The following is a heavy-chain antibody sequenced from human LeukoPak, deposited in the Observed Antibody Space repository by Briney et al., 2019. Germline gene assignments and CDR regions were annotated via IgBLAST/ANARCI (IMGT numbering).Heavy chain of an antibody. Sequence: GGSLRVSCAASGFTFDDYGMSWVRQAPGKGLEWVSGINWNGGSTGYADSVKGRFTISRDNAKNSLYLQMDSLRAEDTALYYCARDLHYYGSGSYSSYWGQGTLVTVSS. CDR2: INWNGGST. CDR3: ARDLHYYGSGSYSSY. CDR1: GFTFDDYG. D-gene: IGHD3-10*01. J-gene: IGHJ4*02. V-gene: IGHV3-20*04.